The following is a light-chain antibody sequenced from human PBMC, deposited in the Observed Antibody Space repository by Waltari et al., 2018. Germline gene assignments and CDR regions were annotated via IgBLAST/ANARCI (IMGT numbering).Light chain of an antibody. CDR3: GRYLANGLWV. CDR2: NTN. Sequence: QPVVTQAAWFSVSHGGTFTHTYGLFSGTVPPHYSPSWFQQTPGQPPRTPMYNTNARPAGGPVRFCGSIRGTKAADTISGAEAGEESDHYFGRYLANGLWVYGGGTRLTVL. J-gene: IGLJ3*02. V-gene: IGLV8-61*01. CDR1: SGTVPPHYS.